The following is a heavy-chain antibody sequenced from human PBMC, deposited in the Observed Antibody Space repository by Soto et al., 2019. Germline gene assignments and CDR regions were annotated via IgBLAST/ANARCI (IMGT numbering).Heavy chain of an antibody. CDR2: FDPEDGET. CDR1: GYTLTELS. V-gene: IGHV1-24*01. J-gene: IGHJ4*02. Sequence: AASVKVSCKVSGYTLTELSMHWVRQAPGKGLEWMGGFDPEDGETIYAQKFQGRVTMTEDTSTDTAYMELSSLRSEDTAVYYCATGECSSTSCVNFDYWGQGTLVTVSS. CDR3: ATGECSSTSCVNFDY. D-gene: IGHD2-2*01.